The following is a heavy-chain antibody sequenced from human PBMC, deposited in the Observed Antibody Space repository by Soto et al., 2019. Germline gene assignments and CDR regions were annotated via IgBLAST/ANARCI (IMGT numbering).Heavy chain of an antibody. V-gene: IGHV3-30*18. CDR2: ISYDGSNK. CDR3: AKVVRFTVTPTHYYYYYGMDV. D-gene: IGHD4-17*01. Sequence: QVQLVESGGGVVQPGRSLRLSCAASGFTFSNYGMHWVRQAPGKGLEWVAVISYDGSNKYYADSVKGRFTISRDNSKNTLYLQMNSLRAEDTAVYYCAKVVRFTVTPTHYYYYYGMDVWGQGTTVTVSS. J-gene: IGHJ6*02. CDR1: GFTFSNYG.